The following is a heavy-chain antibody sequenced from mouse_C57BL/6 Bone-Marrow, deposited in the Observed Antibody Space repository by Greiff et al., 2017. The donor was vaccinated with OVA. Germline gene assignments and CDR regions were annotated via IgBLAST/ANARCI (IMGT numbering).Heavy chain of an antibody. CDR1: GFTFTAYY. V-gene: IGHV7-3*01. Sequence: EVKLVESGGGLVQPGGSLSLSCAASGFTFTAYYMSWVRQPPGKALEWLGFIRNKPTGYTPEYSASVKGRFTIARDNSQSILYLQMNALRAEDSATYYCARSLSTTARCAYWGQGTLVTVSA. J-gene: IGHJ3*01. D-gene: IGHD2-14*01. CDR2: IRNKPTGYTP. CDR3: ARSLSTTARCAY.